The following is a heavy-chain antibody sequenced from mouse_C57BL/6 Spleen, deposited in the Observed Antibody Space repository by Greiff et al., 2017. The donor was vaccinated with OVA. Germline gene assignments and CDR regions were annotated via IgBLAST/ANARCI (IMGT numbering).Heavy chain of an antibody. CDR3: TTGWLRRGFAY. V-gene: IGHV14-4*01. J-gene: IGHJ3*01. CDR1: GFNIKDDY. D-gene: IGHD2-2*01. CDR2: IDPENGDT. Sequence: EVQLQQSGAELVRPGASVKLSCTASGFNIKDDYMHWVKQRPEQGLEWIGWIDPENGDTEYASKFQGKATITADKSSNTAYLQLSSLTSEDTAVYYCTTGWLRRGFAYWGQGTLVTVSA.